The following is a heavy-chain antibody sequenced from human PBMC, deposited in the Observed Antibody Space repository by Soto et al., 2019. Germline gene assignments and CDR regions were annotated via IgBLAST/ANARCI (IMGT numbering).Heavy chain of an antibody. CDR2: IWYDGSNK. D-gene: IGHD6-6*01. CDR3: VRRSSPTSYYYYGMDV. J-gene: IGHJ6*02. CDR1: GFTFSRYG. Sequence: QVQLVESGGGVVQPGRSLRLSCAASGFTFSRYGMHWVRQAPGKGLEWVAVIWYDGSNKYYADSVKGRFTISRDNSKNTLYLQMNSLRAEDTAVQYCVRRSSPTSYYYYGMDVWGQGTTVTVSS. V-gene: IGHV3-33*01.